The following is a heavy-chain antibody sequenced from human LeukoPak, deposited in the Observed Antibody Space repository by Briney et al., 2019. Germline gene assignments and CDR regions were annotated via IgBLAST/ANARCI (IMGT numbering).Heavy chain of an antibody. CDR2: IYYRGTT. CDR3: ARVRSGYDRPNWFDP. D-gene: IGHD5-12*01. V-gene: IGHV4-31*03. Sequence: SQTLSLTCTVSGGSVSSATYYWNWIRQHPGKGLEWIGYIYYRGTTHYNPSLKSRVTMSLDMSKNQFSLNLSSVTAADTAVYYCARVRSGYDRPNWFDPWGQGIPVTVSS. J-gene: IGHJ5*02. CDR1: GGSVSSATYY.